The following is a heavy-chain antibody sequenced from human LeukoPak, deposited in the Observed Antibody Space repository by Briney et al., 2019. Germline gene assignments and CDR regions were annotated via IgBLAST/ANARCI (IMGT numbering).Heavy chain of an antibody. CDR3: ARVGISYYDILTGYQMGWFDP. J-gene: IGHJ5*02. CDR2: ISAYNGNT. CDR1: GYTFTSYG. V-gene: IGHV1-18*01. D-gene: IGHD3-9*01. Sequence: ASVKVSCKASGYTFTSYGISWVRQAPGQGLEWMGWISAYNGNTNYAQKLQGRVTMTTDTSTSTAYMELRSLRSDDTAVYYCARVGISYYDILTGYQMGWFDPWGQGTLVTVSS.